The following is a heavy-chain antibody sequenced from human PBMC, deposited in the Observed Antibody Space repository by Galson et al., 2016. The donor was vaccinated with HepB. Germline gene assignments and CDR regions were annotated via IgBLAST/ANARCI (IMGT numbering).Heavy chain of an antibody. V-gene: IGHV6-1*01. CDR1: GDSVSSNSAA. D-gene: IGHD2-21*02. CDR3: ARAYCGGDCYTDGALDI. CDR2: TYYRSQWYN. Sequence: CAISGDSVSSNSAAWNWIGQSPSRGLEWLGRTYYRSQWYNEYALSVRNRITINPDTSKNHFSLQLNSVAPEDTAEYFCARAYCGGDCYTDGALDIWGQGTMVTVSS. J-gene: IGHJ3*02.